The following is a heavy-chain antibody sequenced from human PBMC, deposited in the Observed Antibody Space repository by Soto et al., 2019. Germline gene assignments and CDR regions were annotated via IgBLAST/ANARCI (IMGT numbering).Heavy chain of an antibody. Sequence: GASVKVSCKASGYIFTSWRITWVRQAPGQGLEYMGWINPYNGKTNYAQKFQGRVTMTTDTSTNTAYMELGSLRSDDTALYYCARDSGGLDPWGQGTLVTVSS. CDR3: ARDSGGLDP. J-gene: IGHJ5*02. V-gene: IGHV1-18*01. CDR2: INPYNGKT. CDR1: GYIFTSWR.